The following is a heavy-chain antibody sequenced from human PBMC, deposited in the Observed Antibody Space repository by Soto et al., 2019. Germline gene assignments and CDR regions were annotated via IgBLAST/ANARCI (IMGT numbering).Heavy chain of an antibody. CDR2: IYYSGST. V-gene: IGHV4-59*01. D-gene: IGHD3-10*01. CDR1: GGSISSYY. Sequence: QVQLQESGPGLVKPSETLSLTCTVSGGSISSYYWSWIRQPPGKGLEWIGYIYYSGSTNYNPSLTSRVPISVDPSKNQFSLKLRSVTAADTAVYYCARETGSYYYYYTVVWGKGTTVTAS. CDR3: ARETGSYYYYYTVV. J-gene: IGHJ6*03.